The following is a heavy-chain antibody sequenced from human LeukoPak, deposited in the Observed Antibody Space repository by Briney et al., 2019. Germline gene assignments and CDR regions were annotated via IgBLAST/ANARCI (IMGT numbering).Heavy chain of an antibody. D-gene: IGHD3-22*01. J-gene: IGHJ6*02. V-gene: IGHV3-30-3*01. CDR2: ISYDGSNK. CDR3: ARDCDTSGYYYCGMDV. CDR1: EFTFSSYA. Sequence: GRFLRLSCAASEFTFSSYAMHWVRQAPGKGLEWVAVISYDGSNKYYADSVKGRFTISRDNSKNTLYLQMNSLRTEDTAVYYCARDCDTSGYYYCGMDVWGQGTTVTVSS.